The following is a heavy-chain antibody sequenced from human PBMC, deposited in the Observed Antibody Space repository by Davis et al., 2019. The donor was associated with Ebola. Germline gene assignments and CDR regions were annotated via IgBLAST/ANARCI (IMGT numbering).Heavy chain of an antibody. Sequence: GSLRLSCTVSGGSISSYYWSWIRQPPGKGLEWIGSIYYSGSTYYNPSLKSRVTISVDTSKNQFSLKLSSVTAADTAVYYCASTVAMIVAYWGQGTLVTVSS. V-gene: IGHV4-59*05. CDR1: GGSISSYY. J-gene: IGHJ4*02. CDR3: ASTVAMIVAY. D-gene: IGHD3-22*01. CDR2: IYYSGST.